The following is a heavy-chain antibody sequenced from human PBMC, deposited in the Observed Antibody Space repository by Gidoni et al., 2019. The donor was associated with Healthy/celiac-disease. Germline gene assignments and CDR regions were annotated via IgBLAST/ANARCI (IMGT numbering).Heavy chain of an antibody. D-gene: IGHD3-16*02. CDR3: ARGQWGSYRF. J-gene: IGHJ4*02. CDR1: GGSFSGYY. V-gene: IGHV4-34*01. CDR2: INHSGST. Sequence: QVQLQQWGAGLLKPSATLSLTCAVYGGSFSGYYWSWIRQPPGKGLEWIGEINHSGSTNYNPSLKSRVTISVDTSKNQFSLKLSSVTAADTAVYYCARGQWGSYRFGGQGTLVTVSS.